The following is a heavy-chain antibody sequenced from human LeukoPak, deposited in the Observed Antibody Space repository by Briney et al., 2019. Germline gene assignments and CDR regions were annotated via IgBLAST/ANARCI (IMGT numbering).Heavy chain of an antibody. CDR2: IKQDGSEK. CDR1: GFTFSSYW. V-gene: IGHV3-7*01. Sequence: HSGGSLRLSCAASGFTFSSYWVSWVRQAPGKGLEWVANIKQDGSEKYYVDSVKGRFTISRDNAKNSLYLQMNSLRAEDTALYYCAREEGIAARSDFDYWGQGTLVTVSS. CDR3: AREEGIAARSDFDY. J-gene: IGHJ4*02. D-gene: IGHD6-6*01.